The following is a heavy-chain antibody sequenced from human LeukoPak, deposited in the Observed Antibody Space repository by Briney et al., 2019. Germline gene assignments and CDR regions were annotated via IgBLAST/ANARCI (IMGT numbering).Heavy chain of an antibody. CDR1: GFTFSSYW. J-gene: IGHJ4*02. CDR2: IKQDGSEK. Sequence: GGSLRLSCAASGFTFSSYWMSWVRQAPGKGLEWVANIKQDGSEKYYVDSVKGRFTISRDNAKNSLYLQMNSLRAEDTAMFYCARDITWFGDYFDYWGQGTLVTVSS. CDR3: ARDITWFGDYFDY. D-gene: IGHD3-10*01. V-gene: IGHV3-7*01.